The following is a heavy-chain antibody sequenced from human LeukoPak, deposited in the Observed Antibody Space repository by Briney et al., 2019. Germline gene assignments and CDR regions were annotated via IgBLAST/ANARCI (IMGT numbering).Heavy chain of an antibody. Sequence: PGRSLRLSCAASAFTFSRYGMHWVRQAPGKGLEWVAVISYDGSNKYYADSVKGRFTISRDNSKNTLYLQMNSLRAEDTAVYYCAKFGESGYGGVDYWGQGALVTVSS. CDR2: ISYDGSNK. V-gene: IGHV3-30*18. D-gene: IGHD5-12*01. CDR3: AKFGESGYGGVDY. J-gene: IGHJ4*02. CDR1: AFTFSRYG.